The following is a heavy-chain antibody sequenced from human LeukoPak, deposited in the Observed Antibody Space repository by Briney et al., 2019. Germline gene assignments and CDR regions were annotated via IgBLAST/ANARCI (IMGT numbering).Heavy chain of an antibody. J-gene: IGHJ5*02. CDR2: INPSGGST. D-gene: IGHD5-18*01. CDR1: GYTFTSYY. CDR3: ARGPAGYSYGQYNWFDP. V-gene: IGHV1-46*01. Sequence: ASVKVSCKASGYTFTSYYMHWVRQAPGQGLEWMGIINPSGGSTSYAQKFQGRVTITADESASTAYMELSSLRSEDTAVYYCARGPAGYSYGQYNWFDPWGQGTLVTVSS.